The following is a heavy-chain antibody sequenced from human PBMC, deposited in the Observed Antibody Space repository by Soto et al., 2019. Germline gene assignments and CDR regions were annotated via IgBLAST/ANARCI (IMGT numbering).Heavy chain of an antibody. CDR3: TTSRSDYDFWSGSPRPYDAFDI. V-gene: IGHV3-15*07. CDR2: IKSKTDGGTT. D-gene: IGHD3-3*01. J-gene: IGHJ3*02. Sequence: GGSLRLSCAASGFTFSNAWMNWVRQAPGKGLEWVGRIKSKTDGGTTDYAAPVKGRFTISRDDSKNTLYLQMNSLKTEDTAVYYCTTSRSDYDFWSGSPRPYDAFDIWGQGTMVTVSS. CDR1: GFTFSNAW.